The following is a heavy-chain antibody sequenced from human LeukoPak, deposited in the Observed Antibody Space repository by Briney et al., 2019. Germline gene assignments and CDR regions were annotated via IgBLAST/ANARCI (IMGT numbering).Heavy chain of an antibody. CDR2: ISRASESI. V-gene: IGHV3-21*01. CDR1: GFTFNAYS. CDR3: AREDYGDYWGYFDY. Sequence: PGGSLRLSCAASGFTFNAYSMGWVRQAPGKGLEWVSIISRASESIFYADSVKGRFTISRDNAKNSLYLQMNSLRAEDTAVYYCAREDYGDYWGYFDYWGQGTLVTVSS. D-gene: IGHD4-17*01. J-gene: IGHJ4*02.